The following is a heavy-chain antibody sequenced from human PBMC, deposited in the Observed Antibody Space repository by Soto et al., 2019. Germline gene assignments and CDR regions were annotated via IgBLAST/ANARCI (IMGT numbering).Heavy chain of an antibody. CDR2: INPSGGST. D-gene: IGHD1-26*01. J-gene: IGHJ3*02. CDR1: GYTFTSYY. CDR3: ASRSTRGSYRSAAFDI. V-gene: IGHV1-46*01. Sequence: QVQLVQSGAEVKKPGASVKVSCKASGYTFTSYYMHWVRQAPGQGLEWMGIINPSGGSTSYAQKFQGRVTMTRDTSTSTVYMELSSLRSEDTAVYYCASRSTRGSYRSAAFDIWGQGTMVTVSS.